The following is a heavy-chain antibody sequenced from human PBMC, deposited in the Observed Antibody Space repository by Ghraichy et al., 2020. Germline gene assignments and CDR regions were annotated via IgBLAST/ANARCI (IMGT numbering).Heavy chain of an antibody. Sequence: SETLSLTCTVSGGSISSSSYYWGWIRQPPGKGLEWIGSIYYNGSSYYNPSLKSRVTISVDTSKNQLSLKLSSVTAADTAVYYCARLIPDIVVVPTARGWFDPWGQGTLVTVSS. CDR1: GGSISSSSYY. D-gene: IGHD2-2*01. J-gene: IGHJ5*02. CDR3: ARLIPDIVVVPTARGWFDP. V-gene: IGHV4-39*01. CDR2: IYYNGSS.